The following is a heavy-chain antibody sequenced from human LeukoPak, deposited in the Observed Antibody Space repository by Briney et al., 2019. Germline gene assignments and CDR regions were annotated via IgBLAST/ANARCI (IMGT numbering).Heavy chain of an antibody. CDR1: GFTFSSYS. CDR3: ARVDYYDSSGYYFDY. D-gene: IGHD3-22*01. J-gene: IGHJ4*02. Sequence: GSLRLSCAASGFTFSSYSMNWVRQAPGKGLEWVSSISSSSSYIYYADSVKGRFTISRDNAKNSLYLQMNSLRAEDTAVYYCARVDYYDSSGYYFDYWGQGTLVTVSS. V-gene: IGHV3-21*01. CDR2: ISSSSSYI.